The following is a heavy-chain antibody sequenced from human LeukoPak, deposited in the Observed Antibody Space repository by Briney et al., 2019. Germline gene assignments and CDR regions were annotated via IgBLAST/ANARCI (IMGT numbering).Heavy chain of an antibody. CDR2: ISGSGGST. V-gene: IGHV3-23*01. Sequence: PSETLSLTCTVSGGSISSSDYYWGRIRQPPGKGLEWVSAISGSGGSTYYADSVKGRFTISRDNSKNTLYLQMNSLRAEDTAVYYCAKVRNSGSYYHYYFDYWGQGTLVTVSS. J-gene: IGHJ4*02. CDR1: GGSISSSDYY. CDR3: AKVRNSGSYYHYYFDY. D-gene: IGHD1-26*01.